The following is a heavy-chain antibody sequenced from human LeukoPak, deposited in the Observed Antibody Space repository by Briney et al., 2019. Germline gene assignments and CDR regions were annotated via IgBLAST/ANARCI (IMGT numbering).Heavy chain of an antibody. CDR3: AKKSPWNYYDY. Sequence: GGSLRLSCAASGFTFSTYAMSWVRPAPGKGLEWVSAISGSGGSTYNADSVKGRFTISRDNSKNTLYVQMNSLRAEDTAVYYCAKKSPWNYYDYWGQGTLVTVSS. D-gene: IGHD5-12*01. CDR1: GFTFSTYA. J-gene: IGHJ4*02. CDR2: ISGSGGST. V-gene: IGHV3-23*01.